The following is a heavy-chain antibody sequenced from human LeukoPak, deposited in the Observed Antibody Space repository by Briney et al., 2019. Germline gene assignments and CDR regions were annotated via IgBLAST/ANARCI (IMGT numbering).Heavy chain of an antibody. J-gene: IGHJ3*02. CDR3: AGRDDYVWGSYRRTNDAFDI. CDR1: GGSISSYY. V-gene: IGHV4-59*01. Sequence: PSETLSLTCTVSGGSISSYYWSWIRQPPGKGLEWIGYTYYSGSTNYNPSLKSRVTISVDTSKNQFSLKLSSVTAADTAVYYCAGRDDYVWGSYRRTNDAFDIWGQGTMVTVSS. CDR2: TYYSGST. D-gene: IGHD3-16*02.